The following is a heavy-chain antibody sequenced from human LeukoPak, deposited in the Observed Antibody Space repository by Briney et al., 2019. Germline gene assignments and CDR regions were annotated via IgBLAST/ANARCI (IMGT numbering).Heavy chain of an antibody. J-gene: IGHJ4*02. CDR2: IVVGSGNT. D-gene: IGHD3-9*01. Sequence: GASAKVSCKASGFTFTSSAMQWVRQARGQRLEWIGWIVVGSGNTNYAQKFQERVTITRDMSTSTAYMELSSLRSEDTAVYYCAAFGGGDYDIFDYWGQGTLVTVSS. V-gene: IGHV1-58*02. CDR1: GFTFTSSA. CDR3: AAFGGGDYDIFDY.